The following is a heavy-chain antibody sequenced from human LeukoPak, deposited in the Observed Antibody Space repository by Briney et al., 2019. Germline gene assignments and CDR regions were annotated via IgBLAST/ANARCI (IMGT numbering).Heavy chain of an antibody. Sequence: GGSLRLSCAASGFTFSSHAMSWVRQAPGKGLGWVSAISGSGDTTYYADSVRGRFTISRDNSKNTQYLHMNSLRAEDTSIYYCALNRGDYWGQGTLVTVSS. J-gene: IGHJ4*02. V-gene: IGHV3-23*01. CDR2: ISGSGDTT. D-gene: IGHD2/OR15-2a*01. CDR1: GFTFSSHA. CDR3: ALNRGDY.